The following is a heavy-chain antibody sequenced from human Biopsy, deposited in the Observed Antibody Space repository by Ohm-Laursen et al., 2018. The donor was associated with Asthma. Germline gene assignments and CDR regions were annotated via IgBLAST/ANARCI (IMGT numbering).Heavy chain of an antibody. CDR1: GFTFSSYY. J-gene: IGHJ4*02. CDR3: ASELGIGY. D-gene: IGHD7-27*01. Sequence: SLRLSCTASGFTFSSYYMHWVRQAPGKGLVWVSNIKSDGSSTSYADPVKGRFTISRDNAKHTVYLQINNLRAEDTAVYYCASELGIGYWGQGILVTVSS. V-gene: IGHV3-74*01. CDR2: IKSDGSST.